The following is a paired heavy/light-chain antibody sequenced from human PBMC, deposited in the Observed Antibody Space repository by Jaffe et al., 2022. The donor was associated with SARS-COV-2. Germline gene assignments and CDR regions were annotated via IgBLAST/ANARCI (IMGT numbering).Light chain of an antibody. Sequence: QSALTQPASVSGSPGQSITISCTGTSRDVGSNNYVSWYQQHPGKAPKLMIYDVINRPPGVSNRFSGSRSGNTASLTISGLQAGDEADYYCSSYTTGSTLEFGGGTKLTVL. J-gene: IGLJ2*01. CDR3: SSYTTGSTLE. CDR2: DVI. V-gene: IGLV2-14*01. CDR1: SRDVGSNNY.
Heavy chain of an antibody. CDR1: GVSINSEDYR. CDR2: IYTSGST. V-gene: IGHV4-61*02. Sequence: QVRLQESGPGLVKPSQTLSLTCTVSGVSINSEDYRWSWIRQPAGKGLEWIGHIYTSGSTNYNPSLKSRVTITIDTSKNQFSLKLTSVTAEDTAVYYCARYPWASYYGMDVWGQGTTVTVSS. J-gene: IGHJ6*02. D-gene: IGHD7-27*01. CDR3: ARYPWASYYGMDV.